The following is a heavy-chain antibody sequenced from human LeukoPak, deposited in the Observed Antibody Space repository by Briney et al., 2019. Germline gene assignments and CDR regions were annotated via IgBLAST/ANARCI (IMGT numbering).Heavy chain of an antibody. CDR1: GITFNRYS. J-gene: IGHJ2*01. CDR3: AGSDTIGYSPREWDYWYFDL. V-gene: IGHV3-21*01. D-gene: IGHD3-22*01. CDR2: ISSGSTYI. Sequence: GGSLRLSYAASGITFNRYSMNWVRQAPGKGLEWVSSISSGSTYIYYADSVKGRFTISRDNAKNSLYLQIYSLRAEDTAVYYCAGSDTIGYSPREWDYWYFDLWGRGTLVTVSS.